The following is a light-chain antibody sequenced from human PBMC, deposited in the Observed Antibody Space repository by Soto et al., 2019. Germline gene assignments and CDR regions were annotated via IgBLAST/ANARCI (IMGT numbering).Light chain of an antibody. J-gene: IGKJ1*01. CDR2: DAS. V-gene: IGKV3-20*01. CDR1: QSVSNNY. Sequence: EIVLTQSPGTLSLSPGERATLSCRASQSVSNNYLAWYQQKPGQAPRLLIADASRRATGIPDRFSGSGSGTDFTLTISRLEPEDVAVYYCQQCARAPLTFGQGTKVDIK. CDR3: QQCARAPLT.